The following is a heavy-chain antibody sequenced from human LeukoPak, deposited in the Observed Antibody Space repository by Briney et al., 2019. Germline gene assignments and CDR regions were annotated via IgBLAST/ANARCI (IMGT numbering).Heavy chain of an antibody. D-gene: IGHD3-10*01. CDR3: ARGPQYYYGSGSPSYYYYYMDV. Sequence: GSLRLSCAASGFTFSSHSMNWVRQAPGQGLEWVSYITSDSSTRFYADSVKGRFTASRDNAEKSMYLQMNNLRAEDTAVYYCARGPQYYYGSGSPSYYYYYMDVWGKGTTVTVSS. CDR2: ITSDSSTR. V-gene: IGHV3-48*01. J-gene: IGHJ6*03. CDR1: GFTFSSHS.